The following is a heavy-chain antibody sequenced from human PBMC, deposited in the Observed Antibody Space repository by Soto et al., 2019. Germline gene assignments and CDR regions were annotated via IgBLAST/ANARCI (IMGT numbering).Heavy chain of an antibody. J-gene: IGHJ6*03. Sequence: SETLSLTCTVSGGSISSYYWSWIRQPPGKGLEWIGYIYYSGSTNYNPSLKSRVTISVDTSKNQFSLKLSSVTAADTAVYYCARDRSYCSSTSCYYGAYYYYYMDVWGKGTTVTVSS. CDR1: GGSISSYY. CDR3: ARDRSYCSSTSCYYGAYYYYYMDV. CDR2: IYYSGST. V-gene: IGHV4-59*01. D-gene: IGHD2-2*01.